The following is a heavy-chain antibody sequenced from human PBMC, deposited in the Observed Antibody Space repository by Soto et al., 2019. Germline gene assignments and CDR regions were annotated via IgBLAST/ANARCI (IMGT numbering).Heavy chain of an antibody. Sequence: PSETLSLTCTVSGGSISSYYWSWIRQPPGKGLGWIAYIYYSGSTEYNPSLKSRVTISVDTSKNQFSLKLSSVTAADTAVYYCATAPGPYWGQGTLVTVSS. D-gene: IGHD2-21*02. J-gene: IGHJ4*02. CDR2: IYYSGST. CDR3: ATAPGPY. V-gene: IGHV4-59*08. CDR1: GGSISSYY.